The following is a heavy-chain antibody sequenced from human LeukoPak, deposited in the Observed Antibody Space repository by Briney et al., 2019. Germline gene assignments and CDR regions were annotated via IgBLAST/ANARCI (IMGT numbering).Heavy chain of an antibody. V-gene: IGHV3-33*01. CDR3: VRVQTARQWLRGSDY. D-gene: IGHD6-19*01. Sequence: GGTLRLSCVASGFTFSSYAMHWVRQAPRKGLEWVAIIWYDGSNKYYADSVECRFTISRDNSKNTLYLQMNSLRADDTAVYYCVRVQTARQWLRGSDYWGQGTLVTVSS. CDR1: GFTFSSYA. J-gene: IGHJ4*02. CDR2: IWYDGSNK.